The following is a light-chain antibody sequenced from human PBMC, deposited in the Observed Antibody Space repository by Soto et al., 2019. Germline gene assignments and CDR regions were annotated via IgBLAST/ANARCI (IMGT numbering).Light chain of an antibody. CDR1: QSVSSN. V-gene: IGKV3-15*01. CDR2: GAS. J-gene: IGKJ1*01. CDR3: QQYNNWPWT. Sequence: EIVMTQSPATLSVSPGERATLSCSASQSVSSNLSWYQQKPGQAPRLLIYGASTRATGIPARFSGSGSGTDFTLTISSLQAADFAVYYCQQYNNWPWTFGQGTKVEIQ.